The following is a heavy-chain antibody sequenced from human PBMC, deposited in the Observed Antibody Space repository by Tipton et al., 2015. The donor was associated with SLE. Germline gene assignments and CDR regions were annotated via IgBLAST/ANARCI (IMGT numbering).Heavy chain of an antibody. D-gene: IGHD6-13*01. Sequence: TLSLTCAVYGGSFSGYYWSWIRQPPGKGLEWIGEINHSGSTNYNPSLKSRVTISLDTSRDQFSLKLSSVTAADTAVYYCARDVAAEFDYWGQGTLVTVSS. J-gene: IGHJ4*02. CDR2: INHSGST. CDR3: ARDVAAEFDY. CDR1: GGSFSGYY. V-gene: IGHV4-34*01.